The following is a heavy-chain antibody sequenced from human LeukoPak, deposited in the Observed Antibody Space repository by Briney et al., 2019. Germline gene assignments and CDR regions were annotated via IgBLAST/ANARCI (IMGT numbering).Heavy chain of an antibody. CDR3: AKGKVAGPMNFDY. D-gene: IGHD6-19*01. Sequence: GRSLRLSCAASGFTFSSYGMHWVRQAPGKGLEWVAVIWYDGSNKYCADSVKGRFTISRDNSKNTLYLQMNSLRAEDTAVYYCAKGKVAGPMNFDYWGQGTLVTVSS. CDR2: IWYDGSNK. V-gene: IGHV3-33*06. J-gene: IGHJ4*02. CDR1: GFTFSSYG.